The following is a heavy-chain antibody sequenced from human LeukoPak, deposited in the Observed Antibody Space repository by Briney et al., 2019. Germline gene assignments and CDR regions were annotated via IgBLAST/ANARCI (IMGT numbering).Heavy chain of an antibody. J-gene: IGHJ5*02. CDR1: GYTFTSYA. D-gene: IGHD3-22*01. CDR3: LTQYYYGSSGYLAPATNWFDP. CDR2: IIPILGIA. Sequence: SVKVSCKASGYTFTSYAMNWVRQAPGQGLEWMGRIIPILGIANYAQKFQGRVTITADKSTSTAYMELSSLRSEDTAVYYCLTQYYYGSSGYLAPATNWFDPWGQGTLVTVSS. V-gene: IGHV1-69*04.